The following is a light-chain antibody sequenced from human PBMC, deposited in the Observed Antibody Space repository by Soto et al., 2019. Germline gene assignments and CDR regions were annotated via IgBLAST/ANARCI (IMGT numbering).Light chain of an antibody. J-gene: IGLJ2*01. Sequence: QSVLTQPPSVSGAPGPRVTISCTGSSSNIGAGYDVHWYQQLPGRAPKLFIYGNTNRPSGVPDRFSGSKSGTSASLAITGLQAEDEADYYCLSFDSSLSVVFGGRTKLTVL. V-gene: IGLV1-40*01. CDR2: GNT. CDR1: SSNIGAGYD. CDR3: LSFDSSLSVV.